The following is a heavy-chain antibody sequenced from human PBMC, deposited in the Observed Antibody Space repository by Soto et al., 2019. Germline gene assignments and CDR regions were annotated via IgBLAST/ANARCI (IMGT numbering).Heavy chain of an antibody. Sequence: GGSLRLSCAASGFTFSSYCMHWVRQAPGKGLEWVAVISYDGSNKYYADSVKGRFTISRDNSKNTLYLQMNSLRAEDTAVYYCAKDLAPLEWPLLEVDVWGQGTPVTVSS. V-gene: IGHV3-30*18. CDR3: AKDLAPLEWPLLEVDV. D-gene: IGHD3-3*01. J-gene: IGHJ6*02. CDR2: ISYDGSNK. CDR1: GFTFSSYC.